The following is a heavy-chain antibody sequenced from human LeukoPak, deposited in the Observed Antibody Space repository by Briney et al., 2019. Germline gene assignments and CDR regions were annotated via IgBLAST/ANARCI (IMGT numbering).Heavy chain of an antibody. D-gene: IGHD3-10*01. Sequence: SETLSLTCTVSIGSISSTSLYWGCIRQPPGKGLEWIGSIYYSGSTYYNPSLKSRVTMSVDTSKNQFSLKLSSVTAADTAVYYCARGVLLWFGSPQGGMDVWGQGTTVTVSS. CDR3: ARGVLLWFGSPQGGMDV. J-gene: IGHJ6*02. CDR1: IGSISSTSLY. CDR2: IYYSGST. V-gene: IGHV4-39*07.